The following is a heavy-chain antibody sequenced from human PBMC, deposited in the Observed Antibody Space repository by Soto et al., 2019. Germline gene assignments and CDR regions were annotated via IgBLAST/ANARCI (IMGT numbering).Heavy chain of an antibody. CDR3: ARDGYSSGWSHNWFDP. CDR2: ISSSSYI. D-gene: IGHD6-19*01. CDR1: GFTFSSYS. V-gene: IGHV3-21*04. Sequence: GGSLRLSGAASGFTFSSYSMNWVRQAPGKGLEWVSSISSSSYIYYADSVKGRFTISRDNSKNTLHLQMNSLRAEDTAVYYCARDGYSSGWSHNWFDPWGQGTLVTVSS. J-gene: IGHJ5*02.